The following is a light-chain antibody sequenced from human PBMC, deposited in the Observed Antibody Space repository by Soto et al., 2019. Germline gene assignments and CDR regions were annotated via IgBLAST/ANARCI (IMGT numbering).Light chain of an antibody. CDR1: QSINNR. CDR2: DAS. V-gene: IGKV1-5*01. Sequence: IQMTQPPSTLSASIGDRVNITCRASQSINNRLAWYQQMPGKAPNLLIYDASSLESGVPSRFRGSGSETEFTLTISGLQPDDFATYYCQQFIDGWTFGQGTKVDIK. J-gene: IGKJ1*01. CDR3: QQFIDGWT.